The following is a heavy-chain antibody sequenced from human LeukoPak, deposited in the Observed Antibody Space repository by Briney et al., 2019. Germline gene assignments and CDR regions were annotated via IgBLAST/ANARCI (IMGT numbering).Heavy chain of an antibody. D-gene: IGHD6-13*01. J-gene: IGHJ2*01. CDR1: GFTFSSYW. Sequence: GGSLRLSCAASGFTFSSYWMHWVRQAPGKGLVWVSRINNDGSSTSYADSVKGRFTISRDNAKNTLYLQMNSLRAEDTAVYYCARSIEVAAAGTILCWGGGRLVAVS. CDR2: INNDGSST. V-gene: IGHV3-74*01. CDR3: ARSIEVAAAGTILC.